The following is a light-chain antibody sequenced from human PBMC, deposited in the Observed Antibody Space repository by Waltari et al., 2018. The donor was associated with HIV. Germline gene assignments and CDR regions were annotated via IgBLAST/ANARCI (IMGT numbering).Light chain of an antibody. J-gene: IGLJ3*02. Sequence: QSALTQPASVSGSPGQSITISCTGTSSDVGGYNYVPWYQQNPGKAPKLMIYEVSNRPSGVSNRFSGSKSGNTASLTISGLQAEDEADYYCSSYTSSSTLVFGGGTNLAVL. CDR3: SSYTSSSTLV. CDR1: SSDVGGYNY. V-gene: IGLV2-14*01. CDR2: EVS.